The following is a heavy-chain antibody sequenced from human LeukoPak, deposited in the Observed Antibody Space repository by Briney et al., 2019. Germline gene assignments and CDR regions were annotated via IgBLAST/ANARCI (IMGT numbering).Heavy chain of an antibody. Sequence: ASVKVSCKASGGTFSSYAISCVRQAPGQGLEWMGRIIPIFGTANYAQKFQGRVTITTDESTSTAYMELSSLRSEDTAVYYCARATMVRGVIVLSAFDIWGQGTMVTVSS. CDR1: GGTFSSYA. CDR2: IIPIFGTA. V-gene: IGHV1-69*05. CDR3: ARATMVRGVIVLSAFDI. D-gene: IGHD3-10*01. J-gene: IGHJ3*02.